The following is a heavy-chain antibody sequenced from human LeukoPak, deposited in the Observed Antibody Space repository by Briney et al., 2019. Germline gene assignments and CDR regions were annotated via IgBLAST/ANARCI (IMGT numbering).Heavy chain of an antibody. CDR2: INHSGST. CDR1: GGSFSGYY. V-gene: IGHV4-34*01. J-gene: IGHJ4*02. Sequence: PSETLSLTCAVYGGSFSGYYWSWIRQPPGKGLEWIGEINHSGSTNYNPSLKSRVTISVDTSKNQFSPKLSSVTAADTAVYYCARVLYYFDYWGQGTLVTVSS. CDR3: ARVLYYFDY.